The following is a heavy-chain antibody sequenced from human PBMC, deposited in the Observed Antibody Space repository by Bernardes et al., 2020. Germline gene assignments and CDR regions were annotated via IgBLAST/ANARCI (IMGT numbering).Heavy chain of an antibody. CDR1: GYTFTSYG. D-gene: IGHD3-10*01. J-gene: IGHJ6*04. V-gene: IGHV1-18*01. CDR2: ISAYNGNT. CDR3: AREGTGSGSYYWALSNYYGMDV. Sequence: ASVKVSCKASGYTFTSYGISWVRQAPGQGLEWMGWISAYNGNTNYAQKLQGRVTMTTDTSTSTAYMELRSLRSDDTAVYYCAREGTGSGSYYWALSNYYGMDVWGKGTTVTVSS.